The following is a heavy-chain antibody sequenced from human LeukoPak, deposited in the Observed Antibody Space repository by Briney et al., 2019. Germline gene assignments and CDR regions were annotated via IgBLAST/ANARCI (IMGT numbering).Heavy chain of an antibody. J-gene: IGHJ4*02. CDR2: IYHSGST. Sequence: PSETLSLTCAVSGGSISSSNWWSWVRQPPGKGLEWIGEIYHSGSTNYNPSLKSRVTISVDKSKNQFSLKLSSVTAADTAVYYCARTAMVRGLVFDYWGQGTLVTVSP. CDR3: ARTAMVRGLVFDY. V-gene: IGHV4-4*02. D-gene: IGHD3-10*01. CDR1: GGSISSSNW.